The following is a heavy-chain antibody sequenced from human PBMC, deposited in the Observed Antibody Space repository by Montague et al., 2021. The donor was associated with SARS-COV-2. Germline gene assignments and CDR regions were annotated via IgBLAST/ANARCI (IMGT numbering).Heavy chain of an antibody. Sequence: SLRLSCAASRFTFSSYAMSWVRQAPGKGLEWVSAISGSGGSTYYADSVKGRFTISRDNSKNTLYLQMNSLRAEDTAVYYCAKTLTPGITTWGFDYWGQGTLVTVSS. CDR3: AKTLTPGITTWGFDY. V-gene: IGHV3-23*01. CDR2: ISGSGGST. D-gene: IGHD3-16*01. CDR1: RFTFSSYA. J-gene: IGHJ4*02.